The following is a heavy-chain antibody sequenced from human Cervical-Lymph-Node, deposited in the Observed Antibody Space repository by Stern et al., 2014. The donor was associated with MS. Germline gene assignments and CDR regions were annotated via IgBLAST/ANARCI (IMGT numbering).Heavy chain of an antibody. CDR2: IITYSGDT. D-gene: IGHD3-10*01. CDR3: ARRGDTLEFDY. V-gene: IGHV1-18*01. Sequence: QVQLVESGAEVRNPGASVRVSCKASGYTFSSYAISWVRQAPGQGLEWMGWIITYSGDTKYGQKYQGRVAMTTYTSTNTAYMELRSLRSDDTAIYYCARRGDTLEFDYWGQGTLVTVSS. J-gene: IGHJ4*02. CDR1: GYTFSSYA.